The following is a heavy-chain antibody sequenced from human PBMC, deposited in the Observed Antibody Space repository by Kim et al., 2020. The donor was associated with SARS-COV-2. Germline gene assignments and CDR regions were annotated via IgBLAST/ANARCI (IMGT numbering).Heavy chain of an antibody. V-gene: IGHV7-4-1*02. CDR1: GYTFTSYA. CDR3: ARETTSWYLNYYGMDV. CDR2: INTNTGNP. Sequence: ASVKVSCKASGYTFTSYAMNWVRQAPGQGLEWMGWINTNTGNPTYAQGFTGRFVFSLDTSVSTAYLQISSLKAEDTAVYYYARETTSWYLNYYGMDVWGQGTTVTVSS. D-gene: IGHD6-13*01. J-gene: IGHJ6*02.